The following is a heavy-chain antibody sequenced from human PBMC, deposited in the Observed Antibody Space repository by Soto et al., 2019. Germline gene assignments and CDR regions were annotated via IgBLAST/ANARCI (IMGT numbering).Heavy chain of an antibody. D-gene: IGHD6-13*01. CDR1: GGNFTSYA. CDR2: IVPLFGTT. J-gene: IGHJ5*02. V-gene: IGHV1-69*01. Sequence: QVQLVQSGAEVKKPGSSVKVSCKASGGNFTSYAISWVRQAPGQGLEFMGGIVPLFGTTNYAHKFRGRVTATADDSTSTVYMEMGSLRSEDTAVYYCAKASGRSWYNWFDPWGQGPLVTVST. CDR3: AKASGRSWYNWFDP.